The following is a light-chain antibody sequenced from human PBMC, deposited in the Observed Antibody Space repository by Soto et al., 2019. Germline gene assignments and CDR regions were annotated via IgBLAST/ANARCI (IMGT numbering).Light chain of an antibody. Sequence: DVRMTQSPASLSASVGDRVTITCRASQSISSYLNWYQQKPGKAPKLLIYAASSLQSGVPSRFSGSGSGTDFTLTISSLQSEDFAVYYCQQYNNWPLWTFGQGTKVDIK. CDR2: AAS. V-gene: IGKV1-39*01. J-gene: IGKJ1*01. CDR1: QSISSY. CDR3: QQYNNWPLWT.